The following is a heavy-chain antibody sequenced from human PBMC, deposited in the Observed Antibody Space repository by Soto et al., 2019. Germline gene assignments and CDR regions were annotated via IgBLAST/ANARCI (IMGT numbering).Heavy chain of an antibody. CDR2: IYYSGRS. J-gene: IGHJ4*02. D-gene: IGHD3-16*01. CDR3: ARGGGFDS. CDR1: GDSITSGDNY. Sequence: QLQESGPGLVKPSQTLSLTCTVSGDSITSGDNYWSWIRQPPGKGLEWIGYIYYSGRSYYTPSLKRRATMSEDTSKNQFSLTLTSVTAADPAVYSCARGGGFDSWGRGSLVTVSS. V-gene: IGHV4-30-4*01.